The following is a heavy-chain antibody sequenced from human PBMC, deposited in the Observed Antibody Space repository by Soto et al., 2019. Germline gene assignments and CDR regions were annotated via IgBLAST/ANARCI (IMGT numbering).Heavy chain of an antibody. CDR2: IDPSDSYT. CDR1: GYSFTSYW. J-gene: IGHJ4*02. V-gene: IGHV5-10-1*03. CDR3: ARIPSEVAGTDFRDY. Sequence: EVQLVQSGSEVKKPGESLRISCKGSGYSFTSYWISWVRQMPGKGLEWMGRIDPSDSYTNYSPSFQGHVTISADKSISTAYLQWSSLKASDTAMYYCARIPSEVAGTDFRDYWGQGTLVTVSS. D-gene: IGHD6-19*01.